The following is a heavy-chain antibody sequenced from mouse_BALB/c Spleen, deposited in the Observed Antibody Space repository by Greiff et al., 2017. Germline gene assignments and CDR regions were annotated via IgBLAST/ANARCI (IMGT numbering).Heavy chain of an antibody. CDR2: INPSTGYT. Sequence: QVQLQQSGAELAKPGASVKMSCKASGYTFTSYWMHWVKQRPGQGLEWIGYINPSTGYTEYNQKFKDKATLTADKSSSTAYMQLSSLTSEDSAVYYCARSLLPMDYWGQGTSVTVSS. D-gene: IGHD2-12*01. V-gene: IGHV1-7*01. CDR1: GYTFTSYW. J-gene: IGHJ4*01. CDR3: ARSLLPMDY.